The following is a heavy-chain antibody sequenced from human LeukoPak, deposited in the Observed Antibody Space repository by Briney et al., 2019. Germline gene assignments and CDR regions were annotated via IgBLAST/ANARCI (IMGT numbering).Heavy chain of an antibody. CDR3: ARGGDAFDI. V-gene: IGHV3-30-3*01. J-gene: IGHJ3*02. Sequence: GGSLRLSCAASGFTFSSYAMHWVRPAPGKGLEWVAVVSYDGSNKYYADSVKGRFTISRDNSKNTLYLQMNSLRAEDTAVYYCARGGDAFDIWGQGTMVTVSS. CDR2: VSYDGSNK. CDR1: GFTFSSYA.